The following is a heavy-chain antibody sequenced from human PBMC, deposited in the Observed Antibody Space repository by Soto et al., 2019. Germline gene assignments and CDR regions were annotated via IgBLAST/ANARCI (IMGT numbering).Heavy chain of an antibody. CDR2: MKPDSGNT. Sequence: QVQLVQSGAEVKKPGASVKVSCKASGYTFTSYDINWVRQATGQGLAWMGWMKPDSGNTGYAQKFQGRVTTRRNTCISTAYMELSSLRSEGTAVYYFAGGPCSWYYFYMDVWGKGTTVTVSS. J-gene: IGHJ6*03. D-gene: IGHD6-13*01. V-gene: IGHV1-8*01. CDR1: GYTFTSYD. CDR3: AGGPCSWYYFYMDV.